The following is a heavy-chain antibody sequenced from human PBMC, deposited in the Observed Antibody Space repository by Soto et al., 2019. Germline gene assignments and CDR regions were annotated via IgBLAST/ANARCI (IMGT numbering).Heavy chain of an antibody. Sequence: GGSLRLSCAASGFTFSSYGMHWVRQAPGKGLEWVAVIWYDGSNKYYADSVKGRFTISRDNSKNTLYLQMNSLRAEDTAVYYCAREGSRYSSGWIDYWGQGTLVTVSS. CDR1: GFTFSSYG. CDR2: IWYDGSNK. D-gene: IGHD6-19*01. V-gene: IGHV3-33*01. CDR3: AREGSRYSSGWIDY. J-gene: IGHJ4*02.